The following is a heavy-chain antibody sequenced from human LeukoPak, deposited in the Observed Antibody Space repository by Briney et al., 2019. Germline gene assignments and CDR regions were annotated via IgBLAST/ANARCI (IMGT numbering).Heavy chain of an antibody. CDR1: GFTFGNYG. CDR3: AKGDQPLLYGGAFDY. CDR2: FTGRGGST. V-gene: IGHV3-23*01. D-gene: IGHD2-2*02. Sequence: GGSLRLSCAASGFTFGNYGMTWVRQAPGKGLEWVSTFTGRGGSTFYADSVEGRFTISRDISKNTLYLQMHSLRAEDTAVYYCAKGDQPLLYGGAFDYWGQGTLVTVSS. J-gene: IGHJ4*02.